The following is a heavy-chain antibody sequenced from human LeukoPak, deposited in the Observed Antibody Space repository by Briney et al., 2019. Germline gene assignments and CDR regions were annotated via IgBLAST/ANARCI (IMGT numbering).Heavy chain of an antibody. J-gene: IGHJ6*03. Sequence: SDPLPPTWAVYGESFSGYFKTWLRQTPEKGLEWIGKIDHSVSDNYNPSLKSRVTISVETPKTQLFLELRSVTAADTAVYYCARGRYCNTTNCPYVGGYYYMDVWGKGTTVIVSS. D-gene: IGHD2-2*01. CDR3: ARGRYCNTTNCPYVGGYYYMDV. CDR1: GESFSGYF. V-gene: IGHV4-34*01. CDR2: IDHSVSD.